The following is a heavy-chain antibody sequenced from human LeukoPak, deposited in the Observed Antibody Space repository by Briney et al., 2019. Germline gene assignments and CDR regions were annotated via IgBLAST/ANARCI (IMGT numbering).Heavy chain of an antibody. D-gene: IGHD3-10*01. V-gene: IGHV4-4*09. CDR2: IHSSETT. CDR3: ARQVYGSGSYERPFDF. CDR1: GGSIINYY. J-gene: IGHJ4*02. Sequence: SETLSLTCSVSGGSIINYYWSSIRRAPGPGVEWFGGIHSSETTNYNPSLKSRVTISVDTSKNQFSLKLTSVTAADTAVVYCARQVYGSGSYERPFDFWGQGILVTVSS.